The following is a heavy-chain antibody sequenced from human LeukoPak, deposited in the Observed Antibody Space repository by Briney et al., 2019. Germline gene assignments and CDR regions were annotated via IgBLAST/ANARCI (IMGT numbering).Heavy chain of an antibody. V-gene: IGHV1-69*13. D-gene: IGHD1-1*01. J-gene: IGHJ5*02. CDR3: AREGTKEDNWFDP. CDR2: IIPIFGTA. CDR1: GYTFTSYG. Sequence: GASVKVSCKASGYTFTSYGISWVRQAPGQGLEWMGGIIPIFGTANYAQKFQGRVTITADESTSTAYMELSSLRSEDTAVYYCAREGTKEDNWFDPWGQGTLVTVSS.